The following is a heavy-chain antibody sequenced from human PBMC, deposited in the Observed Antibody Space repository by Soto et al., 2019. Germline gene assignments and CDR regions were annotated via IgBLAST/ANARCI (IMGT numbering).Heavy chain of an antibody. D-gene: IGHD6-13*01. Sequence: GASVKVSCKAAGYTFTCYYMPWVLQAPGQGLEWMGWLNPNSGGTNYAQKFQGWVTMTRDTSISTAYMELSRLKSYDTAVYYCARGDPSIVGAGFDYWGQGTLVTVSS. CDR2: LNPNSGGT. V-gene: IGHV1-2*04. CDR3: ARGDPSIVGAGFDY. CDR1: GYTFTCYY. J-gene: IGHJ4*02.